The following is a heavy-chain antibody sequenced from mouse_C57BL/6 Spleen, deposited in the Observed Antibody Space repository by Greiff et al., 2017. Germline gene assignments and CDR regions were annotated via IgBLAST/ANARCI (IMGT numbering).Heavy chain of an antibody. CDR2: ISSGSSTI. J-gene: IGHJ4*01. CDR1: GFTFSDYG. V-gene: IGHV5-17*01. CDR3: ARPVVAYYYAMDY. D-gene: IGHD1-1*01. Sequence: EVKLLESGGGLVKPGGSLQLSCAASGFTFSDYGMHWVRQAPEKGLEWVAYISSGSSTIYYADTVKGRFTISRDNAKNTLFLQMTSLRSEDTAVYYCARPVVAYYYAMDYWGQGTSVTVSS.